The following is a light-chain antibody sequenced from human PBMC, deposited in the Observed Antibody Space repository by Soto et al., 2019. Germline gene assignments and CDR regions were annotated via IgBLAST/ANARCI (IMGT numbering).Light chain of an antibody. CDR3: PPYTTCPPWT. CDR2: GAS. Sequence: EIVMTQSPATLSVSPGERATLSCRASQSVSSNLAWYQQKPGQAPRLLIYGASTRATGIPARFSGSGSGTEFTLTISSLQSEDFAVYYCPPYTTCPPWTFLQGTQFDIK. V-gene: IGKV3-15*01. J-gene: IGKJ1*01. CDR1: QSVSSN.